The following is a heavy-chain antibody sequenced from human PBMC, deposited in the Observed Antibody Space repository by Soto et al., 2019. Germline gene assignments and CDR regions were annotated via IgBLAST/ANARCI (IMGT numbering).Heavy chain of an antibody. CDR3: ARGYYEFWSGDSFSWFDP. D-gene: IGHD3-3*01. CDR1: GYTFTSYG. V-gene: IGHV1-18*01. Sequence: QVQLVQSGAEVKKPGASVKVSCKASGYTFTSYGISWVRQAPEQGLEWMGWISAYNGNTNYAQKLQGRVTMTTDTFTSTAYMELRSLRSDVTAVYYCARGYYEFWSGDSFSWFDPWGQGTLVTVSS. CDR2: ISAYNGNT. J-gene: IGHJ5*02.